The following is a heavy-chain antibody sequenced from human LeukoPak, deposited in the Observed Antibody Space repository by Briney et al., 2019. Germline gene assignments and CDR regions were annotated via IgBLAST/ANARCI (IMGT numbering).Heavy chain of an antibody. J-gene: IGHJ4*02. CDR1: GFTVSSNY. CDR2: IYSGGST. CDR3: ARELREGYGSGSYYSGFDY. D-gene: IGHD3-10*01. Sequence: GGSLRLSCTASGFTVSSNYMSWVRQAPGKGLEWVSLIYSGGSTYYADSVKGRFTISRDNSKNTLYLQMNSLRAEDTAVYYCARELREGYGSGSYYSGFDYWGQGTLVTVSS. V-gene: IGHV3-66*01.